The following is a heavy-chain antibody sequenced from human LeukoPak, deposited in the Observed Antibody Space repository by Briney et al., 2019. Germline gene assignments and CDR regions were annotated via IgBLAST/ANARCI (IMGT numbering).Heavy chain of an antibody. V-gene: IGHV3-7*01. D-gene: IGHD2-2*01. CDR2: IKQDGSEK. CDR3: GRIVVVPAAIGYYYYMDV. J-gene: IGHJ6*03. Sequence: PGGSLRPSCAASGFTFSSYWMSWVRQAPGKGLEWVANIKQDGSEKYYVDSVKGRFTISRDNAKNSLYLQMNSLRAEDTAVYYCGRIVVVPAAIGYYYYMDVWGKGTTVTVSS. CDR1: GFTFSSYW.